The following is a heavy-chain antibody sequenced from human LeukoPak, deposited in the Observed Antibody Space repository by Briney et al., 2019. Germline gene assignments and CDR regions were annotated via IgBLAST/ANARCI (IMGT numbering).Heavy chain of an antibody. CDR1: GFTFSSYS. J-gene: IGHJ6*03. CDR3: ARDRIEQQRTLGRSTSYYNYYYMDV. Sequence: GGSLRLSCAASGFTFSSYSMNWVRQAPGKGLEWVSYVSSSSTTIYYADSVKGRFTISRDNAKNSLYLQMNSLRAEDTAVYYCARDRIEQQRTLGRSTSYYNYYYMDVWGKGTTVTVSS. V-gene: IGHV3-48*01. CDR2: VSSSSTTI. D-gene: IGHD6-13*01.